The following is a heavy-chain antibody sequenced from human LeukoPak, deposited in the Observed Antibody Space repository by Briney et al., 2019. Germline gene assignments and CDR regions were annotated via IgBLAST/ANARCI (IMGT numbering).Heavy chain of an antibody. J-gene: IGHJ4*02. CDR2: ISSSGSNI. V-gene: IGHV3-48*03. CDR1: GFTFSSYE. D-gene: IGHD3-16*02. Sequence: PGGSLRLSCAASGFTFSSYEMNWVRQAPGKGLEWVSYISSSGSNIYYVDSVKGRFTISRDNAKNSLYLQMNSLRAEDTAVYYCERGYDYVWGRYRKGFDYWGQGTLVTVSS. CDR3: ERGYDYVWGRYRKGFDY.